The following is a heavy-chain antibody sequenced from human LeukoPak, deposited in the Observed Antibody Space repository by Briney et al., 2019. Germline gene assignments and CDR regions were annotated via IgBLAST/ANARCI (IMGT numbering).Heavy chain of an antibody. CDR1: GFTFSDYY. CDR2: ISGSGGST. CDR3: AKPTRTDIVVVPKEG. Sequence: GGSLRLSCAASGFTFSDYYMSWIRQAPGKGLEWVSAISGSGGSTYYADSVKGRFTISRDNSKNTLYLQMNSLRAEDTAVYYCAKPTRTDIVVVPKEGWGQGTLVTVSS. D-gene: IGHD2-2*01. J-gene: IGHJ4*02. V-gene: IGHV3-23*01.